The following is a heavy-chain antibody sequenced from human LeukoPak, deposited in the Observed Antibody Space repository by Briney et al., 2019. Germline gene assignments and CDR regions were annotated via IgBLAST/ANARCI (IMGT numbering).Heavy chain of an antibody. CDR1: GDSVSSNSAA. D-gene: IGHD6-19*01. CDR2: TYYRSRWYT. Sequence: SQTLSLTCVLSGDSVSSNSAAWNWTRQSPSRGLEWLGRTYYRSRWYTEYATSVKSRITISPDTSKNQFSLQLTSVTPEDTAVYYCAKEIRDQQWWGQGSLVTVSS. CDR3: AKEIRDQQW. J-gene: IGHJ4*02. V-gene: IGHV6-1*01.